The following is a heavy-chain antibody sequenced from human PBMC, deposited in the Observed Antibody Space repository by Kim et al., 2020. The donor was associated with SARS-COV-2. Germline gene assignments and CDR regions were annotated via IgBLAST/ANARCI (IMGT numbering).Heavy chain of an antibody. V-gene: IGHV3-43*02. CDR1: GFTFDDYA. CDR3: AKDMGRFTYYYDSSGYYFGY. CDR2: ISGDGGST. J-gene: IGHJ4*02. D-gene: IGHD3-22*01. Sequence: GGSLRLSCAASGFTFDDYAMHWVRQAPGKGLEWVSLISGDGGSTYYADSVKGRFTISRDNSKNSLYLQMNSLRTEDTALYYCAKDMGRFTYYYDSSGYYFGYWGPEALVTVSS.